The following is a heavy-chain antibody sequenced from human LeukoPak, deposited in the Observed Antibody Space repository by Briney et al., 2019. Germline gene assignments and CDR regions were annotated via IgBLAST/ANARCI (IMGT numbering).Heavy chain of an antibody. Sequence: GGSLRLSCAASGFTFSSYSMNWVRQAPGKGLEWVAVIWYGGSNKYYADSVKGRFTISRDNSKNTLYLQMNSLRAEDTAVYYCARDAVYSSSWQYYWGQGTLVTVSS. CDR3: ARDAVYSSSWQYY. D-gene: IGHD6-13*01. CDR2: IWYGGSNK. J-gene: IGHJ4*02. V-gene: IGHV3-33*08. CDR1: GFTFSSYS.